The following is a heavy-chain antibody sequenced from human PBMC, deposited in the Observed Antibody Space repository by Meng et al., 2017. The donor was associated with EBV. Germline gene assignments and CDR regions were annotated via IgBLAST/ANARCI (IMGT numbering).Heavy chain of an antibody. Sequence: VELGESGGGLVKPGGSLRLSCAASGFTFSSYSMNWVRQAPGKGLEWVSSISSSSSYIYYADSVKGRFTISRDNAKNSLYLQMNSLRAEDTAVYYCARNRGNGDYYFDYWGQGTLVTVSS. CDR3: ARNRGNGDYYFDY. CDR2: ISSSSSYI. D-gene: IGHD4-17*01. J-gene: IGHJ4*02. CDR1: GFTFSSYS. V-gene: IGHV3-21*01.